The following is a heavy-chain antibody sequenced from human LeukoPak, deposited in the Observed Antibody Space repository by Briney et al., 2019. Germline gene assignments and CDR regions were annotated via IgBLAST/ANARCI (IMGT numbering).Heavy chain of an antibody. V-gene: IGHV4-59*01. CDR3: ARQLGNRLLFDY. Sequence: PSETLSLTCTVSGGSFSSYFWSWIRQPPGKGLEWIGYIYYSGSTHYNSCLKSRVTISLDTSRNQFSLKLSSVTAADTAVYYCARQLGNRLLFDYWGQGTLVTVSS. CDR1: GGSFSSYF. J-gene: IGHJ4*02. CDR2: IYYSGST. D-gene: IGHD4-23*01.